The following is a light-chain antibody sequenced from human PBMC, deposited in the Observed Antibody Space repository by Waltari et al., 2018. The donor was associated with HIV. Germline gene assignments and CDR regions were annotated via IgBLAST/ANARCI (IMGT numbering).Light chain of an antibody. CDR2: DKD. V-gene: IGLV1-51*01. CDR3: GTWDRSLGGGV. CDR1: SSNLGTDY. J-gene: IGLJ3*02. Sequence: QSVLTQPPSVSAAPGQKVAIPCSVSSSNLGTDYVSWYRHVPGSAPKLLIYDKDKRPSGTPDRFSGSKSGTSATLDITGLQTGDGADYYCGTWDRSLGGGVFGGGTKLTVL.